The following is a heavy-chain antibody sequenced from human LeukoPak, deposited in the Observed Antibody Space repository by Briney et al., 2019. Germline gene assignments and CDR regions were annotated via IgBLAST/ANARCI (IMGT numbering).Heavy chain of an antibody. D-gene: IGHD3-3*01. CDR2: INSDGSST. J-gene: IGHJ4*02. CDR1: GFTFSSYW. V-gene: IGHV3-74*01. CDR3: ARDHTIFGVALRY. Sequence: PGGSLRLSCAASGFTFSSYWMHRVRQAPGKGLVWVSRINSDGSSTSYADSVKGRFTISRDNAKNTLYLQMNSLRAEDTAVYYCARDHTIFGVALRYWGQGTLVTVSS.